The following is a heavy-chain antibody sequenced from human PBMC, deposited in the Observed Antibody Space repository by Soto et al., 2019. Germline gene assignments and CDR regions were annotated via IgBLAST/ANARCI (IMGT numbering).Heavy chain of an antibody. V-gene: IGHV3-23*01. CDR1: GFSFSGYA. D-gene: IGHD3-10*01. CDR2: ISGSGSST. J-gene: IGHJ4*02. Sequence: GGSLRLSCAASGFSFSGYAVTWVRQAPGKGLEWVSAISGSGSSTYYADSVKGRFTISRDNSKNTLYLQMNSLRAGDTAVYYCARSGYYSGSGSYYFGRDFDSWGQGTLVTVSS. CDR3: ARSGYYSGSGSYYFGRDFDS.